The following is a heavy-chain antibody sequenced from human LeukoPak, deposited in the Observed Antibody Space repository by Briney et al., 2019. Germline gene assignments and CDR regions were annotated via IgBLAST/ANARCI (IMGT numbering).Heavy chain of an antibody. D-gene: IGHD1-26*01. Sequence: GGSLRLSCAASGFTFSTYSMDWVRQAPGKGLEWASSISSGSSYIYYADSVKGRFTISRDNAKNSLYLQMNSLRAEDTAVYYCARREVGATLGDWGQGTLVTVSS. J-gene: IGHJ4*02. CDR3: ARREVGATLGD. CDR2: ISSGSSYI. CDR1: GFTFSTYS. V-gene: IGHV3-21*01.